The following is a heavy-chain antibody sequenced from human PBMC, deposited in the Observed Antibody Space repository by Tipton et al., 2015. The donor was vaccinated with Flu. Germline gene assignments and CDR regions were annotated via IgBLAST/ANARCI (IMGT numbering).Heavy chain of an antibody. CDR2: IYTSGST. V-gene: IGHV4-4*07. CDR3: ARASGSGTYVILDY. D-gene: IGHD3-10*01. Sequence: TLSLTCIVSGGSMSSFYWSWIRQPAGKGLEWIGRIYTSGSTIYHPSLKSRVTMSVDTSKNEFSLKLNSVTAADTAVYYCARASGSGTYVILDYWGQGTLVTVSS. J-gene: IGHJ4*02. CDR1: GGSMSSFY.